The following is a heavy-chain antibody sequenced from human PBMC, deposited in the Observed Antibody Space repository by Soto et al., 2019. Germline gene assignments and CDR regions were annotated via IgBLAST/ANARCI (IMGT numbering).Heavy chain of an antibody. V-gene: IGHV3-23*01. J-gene: IGHJ4*02. Sequence: PGGSLRLSCAASGFTFSTYAMSWVRQAPGKGLEWVSAVSGSGGSTYYADSVKGRFTISRDNSKNTLFLQMNSLRAEDTAVYYCAKPESSYSWGNGPDYWGQGTLVTVSS. CDR2: VSGSGGST. CDR1: GFTFSTYA. CDR3: AKPESSYSWGNGPDY. D-gene: IGHD3-22*01.